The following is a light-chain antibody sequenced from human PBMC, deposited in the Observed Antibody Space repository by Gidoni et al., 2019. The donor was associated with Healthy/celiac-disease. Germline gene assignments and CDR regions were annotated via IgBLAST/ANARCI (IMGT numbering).Light chain of an antibody. V-gene: IGKV1-39*01. CDR2: AAS. CDR1: QSISSY. Sequence: QPPSSLSASVGDRVTITCRASQSISSYLNWYQQKPGKAPKLLIYAASSLQSGVPSRFSGSGSGTDFTLTISSLQPEDFATYYCQQSYSTLSTFGGGTKVEIK. J-gene: IGKJ4*01. CDR3: QQSYSTLST.